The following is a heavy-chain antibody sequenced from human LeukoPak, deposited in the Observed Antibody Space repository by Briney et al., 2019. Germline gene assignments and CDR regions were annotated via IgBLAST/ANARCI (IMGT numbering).Heavy chain of an antibody. Sequence: SDALSLTCTVSGGSISSSSDYWGWIRQPPGKGLEWIGGIYYSWSTYYNPSLKSRVTISVDTSKNQFSLKMSSVTAADTAVYYSARLEPYSRSSGGYFAYWGQGTLVTVSS. V-gene: IGHV4-39*01. CDR3: ARLEPYSRSSGGYFAY. CDR2: IYYSWST. J-gene: IGHJ4*02. CDR1: GGSISSSSDY. D-gene: IGHD6-6*01.